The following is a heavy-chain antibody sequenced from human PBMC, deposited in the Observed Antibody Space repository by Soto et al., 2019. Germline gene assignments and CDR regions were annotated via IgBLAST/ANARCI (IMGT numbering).Heavy chain of an antibody. D-gene: IGHD6-13*01. V-gene: IGHV3-30-3*01. Sequence: GGSLRLSCAASGFTFSSYAMHWVRQAPGKGLEWVAVISYDGSNKYYADSVKGRFTISRDNSKNTLYLQMNSLRAEDTAVYYCARPGIAAAGTIGEYFKHWGQGTLVTVSS. CDR3: ARPGIAAAGTIGEYFKH. J-gene: IGHJ1*01. CDR2: ISYDGSNK. CDR1: GFTFSSYA.